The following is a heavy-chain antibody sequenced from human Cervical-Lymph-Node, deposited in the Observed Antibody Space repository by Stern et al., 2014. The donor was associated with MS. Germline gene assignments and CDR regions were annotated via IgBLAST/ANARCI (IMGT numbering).Heavy chain of an antibody. Sequence: VQLVQSGAEVKKPGSSVKVSCKASGGTFSSYAISWVRQAPGQGLEWLGGIIPIFGKENYAPKVQGSVTITADEATSTAYMDLSSLRSEDTAGYYCAREGVAGIDYYYGMDVWGQGTTVTVSS. D-gene: IGHD6-19*01. CDR3: AREGVAGIDYYYGMDV. CDR1: GGTFSSYA. J-gene: IGHJ6*02. CDR2: IIPIFGKE. V-gene: IGHV1-69*01.